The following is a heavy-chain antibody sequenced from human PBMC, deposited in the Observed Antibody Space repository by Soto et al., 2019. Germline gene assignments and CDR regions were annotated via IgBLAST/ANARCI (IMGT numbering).Heavy chain of an antibody. CDR3: ARGDATVVMGGMDV. V-gene: IGHV4-31*03. CDR1: GGSISSGGYY. D-gene: IGHD4-17*01. Sequence: QVQLQESGPGLVKPSQTLSLTCTVSGGSISSGGYYWSWIRQHPGKGLEWIGYIYYSGSTYYNPSLKIRVTISVDTSKNQCSLKLSSVTAADTAVYYCARGDATVVMGGMDVWGQGTTVTVSS. J-gene: IGHJ6*02. CDR2: IYYSGST.